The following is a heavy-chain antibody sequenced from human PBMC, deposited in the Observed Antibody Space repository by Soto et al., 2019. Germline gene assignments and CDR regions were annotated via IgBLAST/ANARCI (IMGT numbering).Heavy chain of an antibody. D-gene: IGHD3-9*01. CDR3: TRGDGDRFVGTGYLGRH. CDR2: IKTDGSGT. J-gene: IGHJ4*02. CDR1: GFTFSSYW. V-gene: IGHV3-74*01. Sequence: EVQLVESGGGLVQPGESLTLSCAASGFTFSSYWMHWVRQAPGKGLVWVSRIKTDGSGTYYADSVQGRFTISRDNAKNTLYLQMHSLRVQDTAVYFCTRGDGDRFVGTGYLGRHWGQGTLVTVSS.